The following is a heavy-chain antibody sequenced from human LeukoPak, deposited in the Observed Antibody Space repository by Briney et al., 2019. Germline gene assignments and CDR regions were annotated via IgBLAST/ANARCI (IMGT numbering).Heavy chain of an antibody. CDR1: GYSFTSYG. Sequence: ASVKVSCKASGYSFTSYGINWVRQATGQGLEWMGWMNPNSGNTGYAQKFQGRVTMTRNTSISTAYMELSSLRSEDTAVYYCARVHRLMARRTALGYWGQGTLVTVSS. CDR2: MNPNSGNT. D-gene: IGHD5-18*01. CDR3: ARVHRLMARRTALGY. V-gene: IGHV1-8*02. J-gene: IGHJ4*02.